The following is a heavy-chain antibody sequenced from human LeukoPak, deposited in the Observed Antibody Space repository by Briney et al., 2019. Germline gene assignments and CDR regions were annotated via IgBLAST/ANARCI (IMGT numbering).Heavy chain of an antibody. Sequence: PGGSLRLSCAASGFTFSRYWMSWVRQAPGKGLEWVANIKQDGSEKYYVDSVKGRFTISRDNAKNSLYLQMNSLRAEDTAMYYCARVGTKIVVVVAASYYYYYMDVWGKGTTVTVSS. J-gene: IGHJ6*03. CDR1: GFTFSRYW. CDR2: IKQDGSEK. D-gene: IGHD2-15*01. V-gene: IGHV3-7*01. CDR3: ARVGTKIVVVVAASYYYYYMDV.